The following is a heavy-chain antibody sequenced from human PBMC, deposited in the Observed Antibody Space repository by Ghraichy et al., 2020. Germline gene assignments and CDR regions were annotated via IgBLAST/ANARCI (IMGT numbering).Heavy chain of an antibody. Sequence: GGSLRLSCAASGFTFSSYWMSWVRQAPGKGLEWVANIKQDGSEKYYVDSVKGRFTISRDNAKNSLYLQMNSLRAEDTAVYYCARDLGRPAQGGGYYYYGMDVWGQGTTVTVSS. CDR1: GFTFSSYW. CDR3: ARDLGRPAQGGGYYYYGMDV. CDR2: IKQDGSEK. V-gene: IGHV3-7*01. J-gene: IGHJ6*02. D-gene: IGHD2-2*01.